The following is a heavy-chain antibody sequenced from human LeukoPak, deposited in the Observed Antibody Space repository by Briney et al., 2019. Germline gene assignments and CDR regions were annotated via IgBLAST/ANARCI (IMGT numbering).Heavy chain of an antibody. CDR1: GGSISSYY. V-gene: IGHV4-59*01. Sequence: SETLSLTCTVSGGSISSYYWSWIRQPPGKGLEWIGYIYYSGSTNYNPSLKSRVTMSVDTSKNQFSLKLSSVTAADTAVYYCARDSISAAERYWFDPWGQGTLVTVSS. CDR3: ARDSISAAERYWFDP. J-gene: IGHJ5*02. D-gene: IGHD6-13*01. CDR2: IYYSGST.